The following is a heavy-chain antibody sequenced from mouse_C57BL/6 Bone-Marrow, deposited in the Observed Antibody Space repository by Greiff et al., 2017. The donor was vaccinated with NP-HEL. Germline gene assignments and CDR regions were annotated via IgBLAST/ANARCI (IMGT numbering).Heavy chain of an antibody. CDR2: IDPSDSYT. D-gene: IGHD2-1*01. J-gene: IGHJ3*01. V-gene: IGHV1-69*01. CDR1: GYTFTSYW. Sequence: QVQLQQPGAELVMPGASVKLSCKASGYTFTSYWMHWVKQRPGQGLEWIGEIDPSDSYTNYNQKFKGKSTLTVDKSSSTAYLQLRSLTSADSAVYYCAISTIVRRAWFAYWGQGTLVTVSA. CDR3: AISTIVRRAWFAY.